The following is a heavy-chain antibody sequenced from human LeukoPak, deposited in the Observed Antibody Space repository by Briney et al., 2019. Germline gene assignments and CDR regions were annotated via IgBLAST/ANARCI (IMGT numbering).Heavy chain of an antibody. J-gene: IGHJ5*02. D-gene: IGHD3-3*01. Sequence: GGSLRLSCAASGFTFSSYAMSWVRQAPGKGLEWVSAISGSGGSTHYADSVKGRFTISRDNSKNTLYLQMNSLRAEDTAVYYCAVERDLYYDSWSGHNWFDPWGQGTLVTVSS. CDR2: ISGSGGST. CDR1: GFTFSSYA. V-gene: IGHV3-23*01. CDR3: AVERDLYYDSWSGHNWFDP.